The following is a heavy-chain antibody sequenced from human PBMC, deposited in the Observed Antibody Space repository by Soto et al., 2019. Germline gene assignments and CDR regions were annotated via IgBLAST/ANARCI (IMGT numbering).Heavy chain of an antibody. CDR1: GGTFSSYA. CDR3: ARDGTLYDSSAYYYLY. D-gene: IGHD3-22*01. J-gene: IGHJ4*02. V-gene: IGHV1-69*06. CDR2: IIPIFGTA. Sequence: SVKVSCKASGGTFSSYAISRVRQAPGQGLEWMGGIIPIFGTASYAQKFQGRVTITADKSTSTAYMELSSLRSEDTAVYYCARDGTLYDSSAYYYLYWGQGTLVTVSS.